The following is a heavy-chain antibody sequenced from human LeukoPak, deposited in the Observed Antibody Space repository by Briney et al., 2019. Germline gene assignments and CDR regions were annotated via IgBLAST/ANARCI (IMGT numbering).Heavy chain of an antibody. Sequence: GGSLRLSCAASGFTVSSNYMSWVRQGPGKGLECVSVISNDGDTYYSDSVTGRFTITRDTSKNTLSLQMNSLRAEDTAVYYCAGDKTTGGWYEFDYWGQGTLVTVSS. CDR2: ISNDGDT. D-gene: IGHD6-19*01. J-gene: IGHJ4*02. V-gene: IGHV3-53*01. CDR1: GFTVSSNY. CDR3: AGDKTTGGWYEFDY.